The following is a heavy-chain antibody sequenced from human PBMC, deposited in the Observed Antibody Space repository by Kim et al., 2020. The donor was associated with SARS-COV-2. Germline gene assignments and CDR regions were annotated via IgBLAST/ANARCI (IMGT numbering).Heavy chain of an antibody. J-gene: IGHJ4*02. V-gene: IGHV3-7*03. Sequence: GGSLRLSCAASGFTFSSSWMSWVRQAPGKGLEWVAKINQEGTKTYYADSVMGRFTISRDNAKNSLYLQLNSLRVDDTAVYYCARGPSTTVTTWWGQGTLVTVSS. CDR1: GFTFSSSW. D-gene: IGHD4-17*01. CDR3: ARGPSTTVTTW. CDR2: INQEGTKT.